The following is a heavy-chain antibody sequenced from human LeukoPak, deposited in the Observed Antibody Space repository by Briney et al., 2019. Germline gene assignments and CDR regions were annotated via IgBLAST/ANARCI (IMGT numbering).Heavy chain of an antibody. CDR3: ASPRHYYYDSSGYLDY. CDR2: ISGSGGST. D-gene: IGHD3-22*01. CDR1: GFSFSSYA. J-gene: IGHJ4*02. V-gene: IGHV3-23*01. Sequence: PGGSLRLSCAASGFSFSSYAMSWVRQAPGKGLEWVSAISGSGGSTHYADSVKGRFTISRDNSKNTLYLQMNSLRAEDTAVYYCASPRHYYYDSSGYLDYWGQGTLVTVSS.